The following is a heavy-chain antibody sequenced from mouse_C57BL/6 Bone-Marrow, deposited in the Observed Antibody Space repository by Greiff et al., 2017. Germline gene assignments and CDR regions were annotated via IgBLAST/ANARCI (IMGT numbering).Heavy chain of an antibody. Sequence: QVQLKQSGAELARPGASVKLSCKASGYTFTSYGISWVKQRTGQGLEWIGEIYPRSGNTYYNEKFKGKATLTADKSSSTAYMELRSLTSEDSAVYFCASLNWGDYWGQGTTLTVSS. CDR1: GYTFTSYG. CDR2: IYPRSGNT. V-gene: IGHV1-81*01. J-gene: IGHJ2*01. D-gene: IGHD4-1*02. CDR3: ASLNWGDY.